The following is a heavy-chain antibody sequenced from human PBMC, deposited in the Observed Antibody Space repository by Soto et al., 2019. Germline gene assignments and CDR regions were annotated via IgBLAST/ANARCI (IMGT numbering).Heavy chain of an antibody. CDR1: GYTFTSYY. CDR3: ARESGYYTYGMDV. D-gene: IGHD3-3*01. Sequence: GASVKVSCKASGYTFTSYYMHWVRQAPGQGLEWMGIINPSGGSTSYAQKFQGRVTMTRDTSTSTVYMELNSLRAEDTAVYYCARESGYYTYGMDVWGQGTTVTVSS. V-gene: IGHV1-46*01. J-gene: IGHJ6*02. CDR2: INPSGGST.